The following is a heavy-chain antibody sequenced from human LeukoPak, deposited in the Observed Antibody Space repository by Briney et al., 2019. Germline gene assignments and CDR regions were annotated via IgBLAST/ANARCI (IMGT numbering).Heavy chain of an antibody. J-gene: IGHJ4*02. Sequence: SETLSLTCTVSSGSISSYYWSWIRQPPGKGLEWIGYIYYSGSTNYNPSLKSRVTISVDTSKNQFSLKLSSVTAADTAVYYCARGPYYYDSSGYYLFDYWGQGTLVTVSS. V-gene: IGHV4-59*01. CDR1: SGSISSYY. CDR3: ARGPYYYDSSGYYLFDY. CDR2: IYYSGST. D-gene: IGHD3-22*01.